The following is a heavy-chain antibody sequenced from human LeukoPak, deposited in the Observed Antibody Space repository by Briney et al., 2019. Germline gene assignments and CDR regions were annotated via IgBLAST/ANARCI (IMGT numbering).Heavy chain of an antibody. D-gene: IGHD3-16*01. CDR2: MGSDGTTR. CDR3: VGDHMWGFDH. V-gene: IGHV3-30*02. J-gene: IGHJ4*02. Sequence: PGGSLRLSCAASGFSFSTYNMHWARQAPGKGLDWLAFMGSDGTTRYYAESVRGRFTISRDTSKETLYPQMVSLRPEDTAVYYCVGDHMWGFDHGGQGTLVSVPS. CDR1: GFSFSTYN.